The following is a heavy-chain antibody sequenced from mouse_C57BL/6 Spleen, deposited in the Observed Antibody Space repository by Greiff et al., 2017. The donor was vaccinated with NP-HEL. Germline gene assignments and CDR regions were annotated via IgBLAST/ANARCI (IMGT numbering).Heavy chain of an antibody. J-gene: IGHJ4*01. V-gene: IGHV6-6*01. Sequence: EVMLVESGGGLVQPGGSMKLSCAASGFTFSDAWMDWVRQSPEKGLEWVAEIRNKANNHATYYAESVKGRFTISRDDSKSSVYLQMNSLRAEDTGIYYCTTLYYYGSSPYAMDYWGQGTSVTVSS. CDR3: TTLYYYGSSPYAMDY. CDR2: IRNKANNHAT. CDR1: GFTFSDAW. D-gene: IGHD1-1*01.